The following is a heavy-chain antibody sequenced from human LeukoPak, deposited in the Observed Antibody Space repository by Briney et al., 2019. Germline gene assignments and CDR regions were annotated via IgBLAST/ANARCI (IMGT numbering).Heavy chain of an antibody. CDR1: GYTFTSYA. CDR3: ARSSFSCSSTSCYEAVGAFDI. J-gene: IGHJ3*02. V-gene: IGHV1-3*03. Sequence: ASVKVSCKASGYTFTSYAMHWVRQAPGQRLEWMGWINAGNGNTKYSQEFQGRVTITRDKSASTDYMELSRLRSEDMAVYYCARSSFSCSSTSCYEAVGAFDIWGQGTMVTVSS. D-gene: IGHD2-2*01. CDR2: INAGNGNT.